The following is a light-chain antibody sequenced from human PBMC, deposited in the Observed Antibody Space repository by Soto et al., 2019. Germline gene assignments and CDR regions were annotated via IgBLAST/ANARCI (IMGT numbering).Light chain of an antibody. CDR2: AAS. CDR1: QSVSSY. Sequence: DIQMTQSPSSLSASVGDRVTITCGASQSVSSYLNWYQQKPGQAPKLLIYAASSLQSGVPSRFSGSGSGTDFTLTISSLQPEDFATYYCQQSYSTPLTFGGGTKVDIK. V-gene: IGKV1-39*01. CDR3: QQSYSTPLT. J-gene: IGKJ4*01.